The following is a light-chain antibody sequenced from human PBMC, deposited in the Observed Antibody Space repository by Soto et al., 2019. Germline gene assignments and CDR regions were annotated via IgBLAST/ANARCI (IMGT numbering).Light chain of an antibody. CDR3: QQDNNWPPIT. CDR1: QSVSSN. V-gene: IGKV3-15*01. Sequence: EIVMTQSPATPSVSPGERATVSCRALQSVSSNLALYQQIPGQAPTLLTYGACTRAAGIPPRFGGTGSGTEFALTITILQSEDVSVYYCQQDNNWPPITFGQGTRL. J-gene: IGKJ5*01. CDR2: GAC.